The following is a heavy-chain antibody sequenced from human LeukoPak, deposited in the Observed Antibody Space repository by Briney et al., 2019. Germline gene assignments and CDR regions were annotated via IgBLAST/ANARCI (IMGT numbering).Heavy chain of an antibody. CDR3: ASRFEWLSSFDY. J-gene: IGHJ4*02. V-gene: IGHV3-30*03. D-gene: IGHD3-3*01. Sequence: GGSLRLSCAASGFTFSNYAMHWVRQAPGKGLEWVALISHDGSSEYYADSIKGRFTISRDNSKNTFYLQMNSLRAEDTAVYYCASRFEWLSSFDYWGQGTLVTVSP. CDR1: GFTFSNYA. CDR2: ISHDGSSE.